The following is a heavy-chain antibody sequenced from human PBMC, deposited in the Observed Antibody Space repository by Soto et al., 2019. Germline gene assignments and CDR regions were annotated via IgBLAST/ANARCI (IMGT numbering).Heavy chain of an antibody. CDR1: GYTFSSYA. CDR2: INAGYGNA. D-gene: IGHD7-27*01. J-gene: IGHJ4*02. V-gene: IGHV1-3*01. CDR3: ARDTGDGTVDF. Sequence: ASVKVSCKASGYTFSSYAMHWVRQAAGQRLEWMGWINAGYGNAKSSQKFQDRVTISRDTSASTAYMELTSLRSEDTAVYYCARDTGDGTVDFWGQGTLVTVSS.